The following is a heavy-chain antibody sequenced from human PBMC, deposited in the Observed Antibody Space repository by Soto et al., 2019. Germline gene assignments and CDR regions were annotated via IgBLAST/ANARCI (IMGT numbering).Heavy chain of an antibody. Sequence: PSETLSLTCTVSGGSISSSSCYWGWIRQPPGKGLEWIGSIYYSGSTYYNPSLKSRVTISVDTSKNQFSLKLSSVTAADTAVYYCARNLIVGAPADAFDLWGQGTMVTVSS. V-gene: IGHV4-39*01. CDR2: IYYSGST. CDR3: ARNLIVGAPADAFDL. J-gene: IGHJ3*01. D-gene: IGHD1-26*01. CDR1: GGSISSSSCY.